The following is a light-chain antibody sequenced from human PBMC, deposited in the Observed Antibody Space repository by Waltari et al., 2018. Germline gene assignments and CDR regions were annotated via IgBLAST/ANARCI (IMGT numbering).Light chain of an antibody. Sequence: QSALTQPASVSGSPGQSITISCTGTSSDVGPYNLVSWNQLHPGKAPKLIIYESTKRPSGVSSRFSGSKSGNTASLTISGLQAEDEADYYCCSFAGSSPHVVFGGGTKLTVL. J-gene: IGLJ2*01. V-gene: IGLV2-23*01. CDR1: SSDVGPYNL. CDR2: EST. CDR3: CSFAGSSPHVV.